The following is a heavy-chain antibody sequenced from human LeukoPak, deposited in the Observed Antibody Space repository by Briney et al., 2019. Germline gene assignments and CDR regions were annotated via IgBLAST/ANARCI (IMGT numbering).Heavy chain of an antibody. V-gene: IGHV3-23*01. CDR2: IFPGGGEI. Sequence: GGSLRLSCAASGFTFSTFAMIWVRQPPGKGLEWVSSIFPGGGEIHYADSARGRFTISRDNSKSTLSLQMNSLRAEDTAIYYCATYRQVLLPFESWGQGTLVTVSS. CDR1: GFTFSTFA. CDR3: ATYRQVLLPFES. J-gene: IGHJ4*02. D-gene: IGHD2-8*02.